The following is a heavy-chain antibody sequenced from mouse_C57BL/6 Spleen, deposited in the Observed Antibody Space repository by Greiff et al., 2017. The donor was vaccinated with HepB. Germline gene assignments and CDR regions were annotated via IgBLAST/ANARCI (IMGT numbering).Heavy chain of an antibody. Sequence: EVKLMESGPELVKPGASVKISCKASGYSFTDYNMNWVKQSNGKSLEWIGVINPNYGTTSYNQKFKGKATLTVDQSSSTAYMQLNSLTSEDSAVYYCARGHYYSNYEARYFDVWGTGTTVTVSS. J-gene: IGHJ1*03. V-gene: IGHV1-39*01. D-gene: IGHD2-5*01. CDR1: GYSFTDYN. CDR3: ARGHYYSNYEARYFDV. CDR2: INPNYGTT.